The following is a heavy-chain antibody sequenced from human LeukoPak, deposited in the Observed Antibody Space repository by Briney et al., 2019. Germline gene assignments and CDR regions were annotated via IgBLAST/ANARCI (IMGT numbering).Heavy chain of an antibody. CDR2: INWDSGSV. CDR3: AKVQYCSSTSCYARKGYYGSSGERLVYFDY. Sequence: GRSLRLSCAASGFTFDDYAMHWVRQAPGKGLEWVSSINWDSGSVDYADSVKGRFTISRDNAKNSLYLQMNSLRAEDTAFYYCAKVQYCSSTSCYARKGYYGSSGERLVYFDYWGQGTLVTVSS. CDR1: GFTFDDYA. D-gene: IGHD2-2*01. V-gene: IGHV3-9*01. J-gene: IGHJ4*02.